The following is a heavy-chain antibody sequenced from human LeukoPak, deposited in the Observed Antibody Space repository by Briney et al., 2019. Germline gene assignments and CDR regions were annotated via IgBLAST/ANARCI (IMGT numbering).Heavy chain of an antibody. CDR1: GSYISSSSYC. CDR2: IYYTGTT. CDR3: ARASYSYDINGWVPFDY. V-gene: IGHV4-39*07. Sequence: SETLSLTCTVSGSYISSSSYCWGWIRQPSGKGLEWIGNIYYTGTTYSNPSLKSRVTISGDTSKNQFSLRLSSVTAADTAAYYCARASYSYDINGWVPFDYWGQGTLVTVSS. J-gene: IGHJ4*02. D-gene: IGHD3-22*01.